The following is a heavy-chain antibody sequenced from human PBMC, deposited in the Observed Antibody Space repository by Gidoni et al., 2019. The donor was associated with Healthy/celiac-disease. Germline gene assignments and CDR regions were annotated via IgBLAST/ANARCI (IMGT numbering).Heavy chain of an antibody. CDR2: IWYDGSNK. J-gene: IGHJ3*02. D-gene: IGHD3-22*01. CDR3: ARGDYYDSSGYYFMGAFDI. V-gene: IGHV3-33*01. Sequence: WVRQAPGKGLEWVAVIWYDGSNKYYADSVKGRFTISRDNSKNTLYLQMNSLRAEDTAVYYCARGDYYDSSGYYFMGAFDIWGQGTMVTVSS.